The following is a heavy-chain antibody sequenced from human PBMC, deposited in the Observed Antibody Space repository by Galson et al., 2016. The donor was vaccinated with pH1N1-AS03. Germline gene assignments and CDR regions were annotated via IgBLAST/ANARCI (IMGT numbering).Heavy chain of an antibody. CDR3: ALPNSWGNAFEM. CDR1: GVSVPSSGLA. J-gene: IGHJ3*02. CDR2: IYWDDAK. D-gene: IGHD3-16*01. Sequence: PALVTPTQTLTLTCSLSGVSVPSSGLAVGWFRLPPGKALEWLALIYWDDAKRFSPSLRNRLTITKDTSRNQAGLTVTNIDPLDTATYFCALPNSWGNAFEMWGPGTMVTVAS. V-gene: IGHV2-5*02.